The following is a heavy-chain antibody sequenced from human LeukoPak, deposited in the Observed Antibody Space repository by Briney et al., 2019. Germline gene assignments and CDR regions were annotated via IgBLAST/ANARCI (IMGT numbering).Heavy chain of an antibody. V-gene: IGHV3-21*01. Sequence: PGGSLRLSCAASGFTFSSYSMNWVRQAPGKGLEWVSSISSSSSYIYYADSVKGRFTISRDNAKNSLYLQMNSLRAEDTAVYYCARSVGFSDPFDHWGQGTLVTVSS. CDR2: ISSSSSYI. J-gene: IGHJ4*02. CDR1: GFTFSSYS. CDR3: ARSVGFSDPFDH. D-gene: IGHD1-26*01.